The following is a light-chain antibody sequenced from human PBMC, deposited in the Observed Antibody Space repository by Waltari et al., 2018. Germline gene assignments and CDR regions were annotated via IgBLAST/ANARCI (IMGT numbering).Light chain of an antibody. J-gene: IGKJ2*01. CDR3: QQSYTMPMYT. Sequence: DIQMTQSPSSLSASVGDRVTITCRASQDISNNLNWYQQKRWKAPDRQIFAVFTLQSGVPSRFSVSGSGTEFTLTISSLQPEDSATYYCQQSYTMPMYTFVQGTNLESK. CDR1: QDISNN. V-gene: IGKV1-39*01. CDR2: AVF.